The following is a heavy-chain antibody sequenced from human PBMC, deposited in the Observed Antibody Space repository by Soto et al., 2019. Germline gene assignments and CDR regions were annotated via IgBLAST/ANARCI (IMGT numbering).Heavy chain of an antibody. CDR1: GFTFSSYG. CDR2: ISYDGSNK. D-gene: IGHD2-15*01. V-gene: IGHV3-30*18. J-gene: IGHJ6*02. Sequence: GGSLRLSCAASGFTFSSYGMHWVRQAPGKGLEWVAVISYDGSNKYYADSVKGRFTISRDNSKNTLYLQMNSLRAEDTAVYYCAKDGGPADTGDYYYYGMDVWGQGTTVTVSS. CDR3: AKDGGPADTGDYYYYGMDV.